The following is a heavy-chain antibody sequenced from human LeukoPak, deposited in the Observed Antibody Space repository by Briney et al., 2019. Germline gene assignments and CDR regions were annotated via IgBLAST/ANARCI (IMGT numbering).Heavy chain of an antibody. Sequence: SETLSLTCTVSGGSISSSSYYWGWIRQPPGKRLEWIGSIYYSGSTYYNPSLKSRVTISVDTSKNQFSLKLSSVTAADTAVYYCARGGYYGSGSYYFDPWGQGTLVTVSS. CDR3: ARGGYYGSGSYYFDP. CDR1: GGSISSSSYY. J-gene: IGHJ5*02. V-gene: IGHV4-39*02. CDR2: IYYSGST. D-gene: IGHD3-10*01.